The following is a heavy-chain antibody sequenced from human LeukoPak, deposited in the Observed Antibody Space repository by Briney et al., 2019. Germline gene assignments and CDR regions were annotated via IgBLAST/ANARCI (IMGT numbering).Heavy chain of an antibody. J-gene: IGHJ4*02. Sequence: SVKVSCKASGGTFSSYAISWVRQAPGQGLEWMGGIIPIFGTANYAQKFQGRVTITADESTSTAYMGLSSLRSEDTAVYYCASSPEDGSGSYYFDYWGQGTLVTVSS. D-gene: IGHD3-10*01. CDR1: GGTFSSYA. CDR3: ASSPEDGSGSYYFDY. V-gene: IGHV1-69*01. CDR2: IIPIFGTA.